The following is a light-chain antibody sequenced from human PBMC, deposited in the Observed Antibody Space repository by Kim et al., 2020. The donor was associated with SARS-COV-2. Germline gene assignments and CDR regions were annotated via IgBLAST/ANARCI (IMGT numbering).Light chain of an antibody. CDR1: QSVSSSY. V-gene: IGKV3-20*01. CDR2: GAS. J-gene: IGKJ2*01. CDR3: QQYGSSAMYT. Sequence: EIVLTQSPGTLSLSPGERATLSCRASQSVSSSYLAWYQQKPGQAPRLLIYGASSRATGIPDRFSGSGSGTDFTITISRLEPEDFAVYYCQQYGSSAMYTFGQGTKLEI.